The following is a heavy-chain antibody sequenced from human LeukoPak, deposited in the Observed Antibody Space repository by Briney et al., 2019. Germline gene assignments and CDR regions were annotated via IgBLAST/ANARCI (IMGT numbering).Heavy chain of an antibody. CDR1: GGTFSSSA. J-gene: IGHJ4*02. Sequence: ASVKVSCKASGGTFSSSAISWVRPAPGQGLEWMGGIIPIFGTTNYAQKFQGRVTITADESTSTAYMELSSLKSEDTAVYYCTRTDNYGSGRPDSWGQGTLVTVSS. CDR3: TRTDNYGSGRPDS. CDR2: IIPIFGTT. D-gene: IGHD3-10*01. V-gene: IGHV1-69*13.